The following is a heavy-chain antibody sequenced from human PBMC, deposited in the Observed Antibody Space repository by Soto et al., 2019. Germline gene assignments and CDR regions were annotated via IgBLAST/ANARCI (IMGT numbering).Heavy chain of an antibody. Sequence: SETLSLTCAVYGGSFSGYYWSWIRQPPGKGLEWIGEINHSGSTNYNPSLKSRVTISVDTSKNQFSLKLSSVTAADTAVYYCARALKYCSGGSCPFDYWGQGTLVTVSS. CDR3: ARALKYCSGGSCPFDY. D-gene: IGHD2-15*01. J-gene: IGHJ4*02. CDR1: GGSFSGYY. CDR2: INHSGST. V-gene: IGHV4-34*01.